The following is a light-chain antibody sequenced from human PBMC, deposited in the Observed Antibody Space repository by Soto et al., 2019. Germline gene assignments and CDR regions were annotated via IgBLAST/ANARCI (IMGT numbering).Light chain of an antibody. CDR2: KAS. CDR3: QHYYTYPWT. CDR1: QSIGTW. V-gene: IGKV1-5*03. Sequence: DIQMTQSPSTLSASVGDRVTITCRASQSIGTWLAWYQQKPGKAPKVLIYKASSLEGGVPSRFSGSGYGTEFILTISSLQPDDFATYYCQHYYTYPWTFGQGTKAEIK. J-gene: IGKJ1*01.